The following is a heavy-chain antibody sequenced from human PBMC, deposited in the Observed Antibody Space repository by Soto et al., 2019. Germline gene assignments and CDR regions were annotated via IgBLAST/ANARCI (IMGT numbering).Heavy chain of an antibody. CDR2: IYPCDSET. D-gene: IGHD3-3*01. CDR1: GYSFTIYW. CDR3: VRHGAGDVFGLVTPYYYGLDV. J-gene: IGHJ6*02. Sequence: ESLTISFQGFGYSFTIYWIGWVRQMRGKGLEWVGMIYPCDSETRYSPSFQGQVTVSVDKSISTAYLHWSSLKASDTAVYYCVRHGAGDVFGLVTPYYYGLDVWGQGTTVTVSS. V-gene: IGHV5-51*01.